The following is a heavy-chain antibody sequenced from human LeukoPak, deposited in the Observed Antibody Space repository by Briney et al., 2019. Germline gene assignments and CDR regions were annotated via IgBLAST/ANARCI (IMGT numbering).Heavy chain of an antibody. V-gene: IGHV4-61*02. D-gene: IGHD5-24*01. CDR3: ARDESDGYKLGAYAFDI. CDR1: GGSISSGSYY. Sequence: SQTLSLTCTVSGGSISSGSYYWSWIRQPAGKGLEWIGRIYTSGGTNYNPSLKSRVTISVDTSKNQFSLKLSSVTAADTAVYYCARDESDGYKLGAYAFDIWGQGTMVTVSS. J-gene: IGHJ3*02. CDR2: IYTSGGT.